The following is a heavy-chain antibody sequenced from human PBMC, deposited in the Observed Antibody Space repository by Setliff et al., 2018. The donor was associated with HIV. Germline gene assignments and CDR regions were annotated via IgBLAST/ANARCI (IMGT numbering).Heavy chain of an antibody. J-gene: IGHJ3*02. Sequence: SETLSLTCTVSGGSISSNYWSWMRQPPGKGLEWIGHIYYSGSTNYNPSLKSRVTISVDTSRNQFSLNLSSVTAADKAVYYCARFPLLHKNAFDIWGQGTMVTVSS. CDR3: ARFPLLHKNAFDI. CDR1: GGSISSNY. CDR2: IYYSGST. D-gene: IGHD2-15*01. V-gene: IGHV4-59*01.